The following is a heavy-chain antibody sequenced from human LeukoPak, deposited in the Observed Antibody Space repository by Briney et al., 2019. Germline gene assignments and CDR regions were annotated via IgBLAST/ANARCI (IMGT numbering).Heavy chain of an antibody. D-gene: IGHD3-22*01. Sequence: ASVKVSCKASGYTFTSYGISWVRQAPGQGLEWMGWINPNSGGTNYAQKFQGRVTMTRDTSISTAYMELSRLRSDDTAVYYCARADYYDSSGYYQLGGYWGQGTLVTVSS. V-gene: IGHV1-2*02. CDR1: GYTFTSYG. CDR3: ARADYYDSSGYYQLGGY. J-gene: IGHJ4*02. CDR2: INPNSGGT.